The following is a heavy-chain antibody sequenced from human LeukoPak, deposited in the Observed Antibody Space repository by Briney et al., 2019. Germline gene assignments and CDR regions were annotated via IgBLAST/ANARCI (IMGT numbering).Heavy chain of an antibody. V-gene: IGHV1-2*02. CDR1: GYTFTGYY. Sequence: ASVKVSCTASGYTFTGYYMHWVRQAPGQGLEWMGWINPNSGGTNYAQKFQGRVTMTRDTSISTAYMELSRLRSDDTAVYYCARFKDTAMVWYYFDYWGQGTLVTVSS. CDR3: ARFKDTAMVWYYFDY. D-gene: IGHD5-18*01. J-gene: IGHJ4*02. CDR2: INPNSGGT.